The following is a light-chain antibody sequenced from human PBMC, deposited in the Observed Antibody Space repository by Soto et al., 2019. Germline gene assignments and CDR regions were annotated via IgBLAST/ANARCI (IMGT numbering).Light chain of an antibody. CDR2: SSS. J-gene: IGKJ1*01. Sequence: DIQLTQSPSSLSASVGDRVTITCRASERISNYLNWYQQKPGTAPKLLIWSSSTLPSGVPSRFSGSGSGADFTLSISGLQPEDFAVYYCQQSYNTPRTFGQGTKVGVK. CDR1: ERISNY. V-gene: IGKV1-39*01. CDR3: QQSYNTPRT.